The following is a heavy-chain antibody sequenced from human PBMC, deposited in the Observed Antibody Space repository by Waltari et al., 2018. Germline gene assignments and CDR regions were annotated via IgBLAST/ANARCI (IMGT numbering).Heavy chain of an antibody. Sequence: QVQLQESGPGLVKPSETLSLTCSVSGGSIKNYFWSWVRQPPGKALEWIAYINDSGFTRYSSSLRSRVTISKDMSKNQFSLRMTSVTAADTAVYYCARHGGELVYLGNWGQGTLVTVSS. J-gene: IGHJ4*02. CDR3: ARHGGELVYLGN. D-gene: IGHD3-16*01. CDR1: GGSIKNYF. V-gene: IGHV4-59*08. CDR2: INDSGFT.